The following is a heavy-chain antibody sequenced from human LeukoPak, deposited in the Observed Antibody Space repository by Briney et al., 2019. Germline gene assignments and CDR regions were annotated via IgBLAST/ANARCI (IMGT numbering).Heavy chain of an antibody. J-gene: IGHJ6*03. V-gene: IGHV3-23*01. Sequence: GGSLRLSCAASGFTFSSYAMTWVRQAPGKGLEWVSAISGSGGSTYYADSVKGRFTISRDNSKNTLYLQMNSLRAEDTAVYYCAKAILEANYYGSGSYYPNYYYYMDVWGKGTTVTVSS. CDR2: ISGSGGST. CDR3: AKAILEANYYGSGSYYPNYYYYMDV. CDR1: GFTFSSYA. D-gene: IGHD3-10*01.